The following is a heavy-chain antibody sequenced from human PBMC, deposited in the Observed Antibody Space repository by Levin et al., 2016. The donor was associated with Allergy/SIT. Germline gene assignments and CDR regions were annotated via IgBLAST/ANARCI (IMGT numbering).Heavy chain of an antibody. V-gene: IGHV4-4*02. D-gene: IGHD3-10*01. J-gene: IGHJ6*03. Sequence: WIRQPPGKGLEWIGEIYHSGSTNYNPSLKSRVTISVDKSKNQFSLKLSSVTAADTAVYYCARDHDGGAYMDVWGKGTTVTVSS. CDR2: IYHSGST. CDR3: ARDHDGGAYMDV.